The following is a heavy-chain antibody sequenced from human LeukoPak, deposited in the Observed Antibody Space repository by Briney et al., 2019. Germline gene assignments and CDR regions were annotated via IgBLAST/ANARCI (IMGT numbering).Heavy chain of an antibody. CDR3: AKDRAPEPYYYMDV. Sequence: GGSLRLSCAASGLNFSSYGMHWVRQAPRKGLEWVAVIWYGGSNKYYADSVKGRFTISRDNSKNTLYLQMNSLRAEDTAVYYCAKDRAPEPYYYMDVWGKGTTVTVSS. V-gene: IGHV3-30*02. CDR2: IWYGGSNK. D-gene: IGHD3-10*01. J-gene: IGHJ6*03. CDR1: GLNFSSYG.